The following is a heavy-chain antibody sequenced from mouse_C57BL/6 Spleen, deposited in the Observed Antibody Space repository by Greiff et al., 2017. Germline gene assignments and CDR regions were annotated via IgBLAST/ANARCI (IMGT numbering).Heavy chain of an antibody. Sequence: VQLQQSGAELVRPGASVKLSCKASGYTFTDYYINWVKQRPGQGLEWIARIYPGSGNTYYNEKFKGKATLTADKSSSTAYMQLSSLTSEDSAVYIWARGGLAYALDYWGQGTSVTVSS. CDR1: GYTFTDYY. D-gene: IGHD3-3*01. V-gene: IGHV1-76*01. CDR3: ARGGLAYALDY. J-gene: IGHJ4*01. CDR2: IYPGSGNT.